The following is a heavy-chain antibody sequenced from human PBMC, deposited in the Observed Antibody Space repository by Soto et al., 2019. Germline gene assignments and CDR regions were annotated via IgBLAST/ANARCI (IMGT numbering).Heavy chain of an antibody. V-gene: IGHV3-48*03. Sequence: PGGSLRLSCAASGFIFSTYEMNWVRQAPGQGLEWVSYISRSGSCLYYADSVRGRFTISRDNAKNSLYLQMNSLRAEDTAVYYCARLPENYYDSSGNYYFDFWRQGTPVTVSS. D-gene: IGHD3-22*01. J-gene: IGHJ4*02. CDR3: ARLPENYYDSSGNYYFDF. CDR2: ISRSGSCL. CDR1: GFIFSTYE.